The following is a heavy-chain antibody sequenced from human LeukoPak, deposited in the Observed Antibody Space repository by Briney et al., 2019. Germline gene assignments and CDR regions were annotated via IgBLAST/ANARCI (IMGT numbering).Heavy chain of an antibody. CDR3: ARGRYCSSTSCYSYGMDV. CDR1: GFTFSSYS. CDR2: ISSSSSYI. J-gene: IGHJ6*04. Sequence: GGSLRLSCAASGFTFSSYSMNWVRQAPGKGLEWVSSISSSSSYIYYADSVKGRFTISRDNAKNSLYLQTNSLRAEDTAAYYCARGRYCSSTSCYSYGMDVWGKGTTVTVSS. V-gene: IGHV3-21*01. D-gene: IGHD2-2*01.